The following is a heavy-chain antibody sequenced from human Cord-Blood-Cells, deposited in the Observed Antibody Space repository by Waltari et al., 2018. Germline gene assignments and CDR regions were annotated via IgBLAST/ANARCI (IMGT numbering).Heavy chain of an antibody. CDR1: GFTVGSNY. J-gene: IGHJ6*03. V-gene: IGHV3-53*01. CDR2: IYSGGST. CDR3: AREIIHYYYMDV. Sequence: EVQLVESGGGLIPPGGSLRLPCAASGFTVGSNYISWGRQAPGKGLEWVSVIYSGGSTYYADSVKGRFTISRDNSKNTLYLQMNSLRAEDTAVYYCAREIIHYYYMDVWGKGTTVTVSS.